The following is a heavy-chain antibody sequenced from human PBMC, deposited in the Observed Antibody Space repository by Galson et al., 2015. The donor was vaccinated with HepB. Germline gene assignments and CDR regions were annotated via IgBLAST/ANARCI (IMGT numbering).Heavy chain of an antibody. D-gene: IGHD5-12*01. V-gene: IGHV3-23*01. CDR2: ISGSASST. Sequence: SLRLSCAASGFTFSTYAMSWVRQGPGKGLEWVSAISGSASSTYYTDSVKGRFTISRDNSKKTLFLQMNSLRAGDTAVYYCAKSTGRPGLFGVATRAPFDYWGQGTVVTVSS. J-gene: IGHJ4*02. CDR1: GFTFSTYA. CDR3: AKSTGRPGLFGVATRAPFDY.